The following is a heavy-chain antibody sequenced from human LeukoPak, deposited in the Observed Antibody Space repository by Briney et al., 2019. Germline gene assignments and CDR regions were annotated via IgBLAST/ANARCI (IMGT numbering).Heavy chain of an antibody. Sequence: GGSLRLSCAASGFTFSSYGIHWVRQAPGKGLEWVAFIRYDGSNKYHADSVKGRFTISRDNAKNSLYLQMNSLRAEDTAVYYCARDLSDGYSGFDSWGQGTLVTVSS. J-gene: IGHJ4*02. V-gene: IGHV3-30*02. CDR3: ARDLSDGYSGFDS. D-gene: IGHD5-24*01. CDR2: IRYDGSNK. CDR1: GFTFSSYG.